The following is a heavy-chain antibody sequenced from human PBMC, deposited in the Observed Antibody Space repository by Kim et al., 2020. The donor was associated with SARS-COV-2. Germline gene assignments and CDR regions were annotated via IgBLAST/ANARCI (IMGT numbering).Heavy chain of an antibody. CDR3: ARNTNGDFWSGRYYYYYYGMDV. CDR2: ISWNSGRI. J-gene: IGHJ6*02. Sequence: GGSLRLSCAASGFTFGDYAMHWVRQAPGKGLEWVSGISWNSGRIGYADSLKGRFTISSENAKNSLFLQMNSLRAEDTALYYCARNTNGDFWSGRYYYYYYGMDVWGQGTTVTVSS. CDR1: GFTFGDYA. D-gene: IGHD3-3*01. V-gene: IGHV3-9*01.